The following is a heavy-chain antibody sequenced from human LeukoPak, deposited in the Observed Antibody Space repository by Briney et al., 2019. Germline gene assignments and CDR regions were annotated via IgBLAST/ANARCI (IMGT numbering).Heavy chain of an antibody. J-gene: IGHJ3*02. V-gene: IGHV3-23*01. CDR1: GFTFSSYS. CDR2: ISGSGGST. Sequence: GGSLRLSCAASGFTFSSYSMNWVRQAPGKGLEWVSAISGSGGSTYYADSVKGRFTISRDNSKNTLYLQMNSLRAEDTAVYYCARYDFWSGSGAFDIWGQGTMVTVSS. CDR3: ARYDFWSGSGAFDI. D-gene: IGHD3-3*01.